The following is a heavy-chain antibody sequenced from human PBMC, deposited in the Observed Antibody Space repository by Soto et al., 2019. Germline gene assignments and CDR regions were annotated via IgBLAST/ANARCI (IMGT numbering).Heavy chain of an antibody. CDR1: GGSISSGSYY. J-gene: IGHJ5*02. CDR2: IYYSGST. Sequence: SETLSLTCTVSGGSISSGSYYWGWIRQPPGKGQEWIGSIYYSGSTYYNPSLKSRVTISVDTSKIQFSLKLSSVTAADTAVYYCARHEKIVIAARPGWFDPWGQGTLVTVSS. CDR3: ARHEKIVIAARPGWFDP. V-gene: IGHV4-39*01. D-gene: IGHD6-6*01.